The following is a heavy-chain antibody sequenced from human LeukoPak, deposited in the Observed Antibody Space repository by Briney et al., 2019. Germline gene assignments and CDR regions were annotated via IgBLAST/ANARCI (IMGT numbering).Heavy chain of an antibody. CDR2: INHSGST. CDR1: GGSISSSNW. V-gene: IGHV4-4*02. CDR3: SRVYYSSSYDYWCFDL. J-gene: IGHJ2*01. Sequence: SESLSLTCAVSGGSISSSNWWSWVRQPPGKGLEWIGAINHSGSTNYHPSLKSRATILVDTSKNQVSLKLRSVTAADTAVYYCSRVYYSSSYDYWCFDLWGRGTLVTVSS. D-gene: IGHD6-13*01.